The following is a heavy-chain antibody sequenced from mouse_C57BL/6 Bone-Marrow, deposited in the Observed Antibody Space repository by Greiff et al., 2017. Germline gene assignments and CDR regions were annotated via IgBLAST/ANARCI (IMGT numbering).Heavy chain of an antibody. Sequence: QVQLQQPGAELVKPGASVKLSCKASGYTFTSYWMHWVKQRPGQGLEWIGMIHPNSGSTNYNEKFKSKATLTVDKSSSTDYMQLSSLTSEDSAVYYCAKLLRSWYFDVWGTGTTVTVSS. CDR1: GYTFTSYW. V-gene: IGHV1-64*01. J-gene: IGHJ1*03. CDR3: AKLLRSWYFDV. D-gene: IGHD1-1*01. CDR2: IHPNSGST.